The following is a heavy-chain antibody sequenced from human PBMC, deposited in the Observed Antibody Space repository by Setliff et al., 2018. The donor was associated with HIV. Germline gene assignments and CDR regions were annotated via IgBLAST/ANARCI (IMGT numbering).Heavy chain of an antibody. CDR1: GYSFTTYY. D-gene: IGHD1-1*01. CDR2: MYTSGGGA. V-gene: IGHV1-46*01. CDR3: ARPSVRMARNWYDFGY. Sequence: GASVKVSCKTSGYSFTTYYIHWMRQAPGQGLEWVGLMYTSGGGAKYAQKCQGRVTMTRDTSTRTVYMELSSLTSEDTAVYYCARPSVRMARNWYDFGYWGQGTLVTVSS. J-gene: IGHJ4*02.